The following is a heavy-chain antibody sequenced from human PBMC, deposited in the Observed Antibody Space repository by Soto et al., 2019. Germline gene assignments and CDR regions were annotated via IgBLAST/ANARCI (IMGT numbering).Heavy chain of an antibody. CDR2: INPNSGNT. Sequence: ASVKVSCKASGYTFTSYDINWVRQATGQGLERMGWINPNSGNTGYAQKFQGRVTMTRNTSISTAYMELSSLRSEDTAVYYCARDGLRPRKWSRQYNWFDPWGQGTLVTVSS. J-gene: IGHJ5*02. CDR1: GYTFTSYD. V-gene: IGHV1-8*01. CDR3: ARDGLRPRKWSRQYNWFDP. D-gene: IGHD2-15*01.